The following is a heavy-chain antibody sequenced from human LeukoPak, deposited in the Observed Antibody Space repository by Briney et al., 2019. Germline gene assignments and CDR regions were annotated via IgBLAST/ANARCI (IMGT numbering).Heavy chain of an antibody. Sequence: SETLSLTCTVSGGSTSSYYWSWIRQPPGKGLGWIGYIYYSGSTNYNPSLKSRVTISVDASKNQFSLKRSSVTAADTAVYYCVKNIYTYGYPSPFDYWGQGTLVTVSS. CDR2: IYYSGST. J-gene: IGHJ4*02. CDR1: GGSTSSYY. V-gene: IGHV4-59*01. CDR3: VKNIYTYGYPSPFDY. D-gene: IGHD5-18*01.